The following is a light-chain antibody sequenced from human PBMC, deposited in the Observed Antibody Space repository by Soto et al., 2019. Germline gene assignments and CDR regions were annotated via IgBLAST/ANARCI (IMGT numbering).Light chain of an antibody. J-gene: IGKJ3*01. CDR3: QQYASPPLT. CDR1: QSVSNNY. CDR2: GAS. V-gene: IGKV3-20*01. Sequence: EIVLTQSPGTLSLSPGERATLSCRASQSVSNNYLAWYQQKPGQAPRLLIYGASSGATGIPDRFSGSGSGTDFTLTISRLEPEDFAVYYCQQYASPPLTFGPGTKVDIK.